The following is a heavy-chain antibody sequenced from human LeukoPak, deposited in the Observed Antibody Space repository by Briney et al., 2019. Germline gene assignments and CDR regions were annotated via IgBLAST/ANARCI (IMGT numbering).Heavy chain of an antibody. J-gene: IGHJ4*02. D-gene: IGHD5-12*01. V-gene: IGHV1-18*01. CDR3: ARLGWDKWLRLGNFDY. Sequence: GASVKVSCKASGYTFTSYGISWVRQAPGQGLEWMGWISAYNGNTNYAQKLQGRVTMTTDTSTNTAYMELRSLRSDDTAVYYCARLGWDKWLRLGNFDYWGQGTLVTVSS. CDR1: GYTFTSYG. CDR2: ISAYNGNT.